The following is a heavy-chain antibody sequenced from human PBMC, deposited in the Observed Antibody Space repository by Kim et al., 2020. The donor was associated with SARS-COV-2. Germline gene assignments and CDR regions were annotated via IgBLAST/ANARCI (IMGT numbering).Heavy chain of an antibody. V-gene: IGHV3-7*01. Sequence: GGSLRLSCAASGFTFSRYWMTWVRQAPGKGLEWVANIKQDGSEKYYVDSVKGRFTISRDNAENSVYLQMNSLRGEDTALYFCAREGRGAEEYWGQGALVT. CDR2: IKQDGSEK. D-gene: IGHD3-10*01. CDR3: AREGRGAEEY. J-gene: IGHJ4*02. CDR1: GFTFSRYW.